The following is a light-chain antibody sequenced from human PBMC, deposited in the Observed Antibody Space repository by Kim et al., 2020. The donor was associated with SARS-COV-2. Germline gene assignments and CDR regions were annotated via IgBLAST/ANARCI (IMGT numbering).Light chain of an antibody. CDR2: GKN. V-gene: IGLV3-19*01. CDR1: RPRSYY. CDR3: NSRDSSGNPHYV. J-gene: IGLJ1*01. Sequence: LGQTVRITCQGDRPRSYYASWYQQKPGQAPVLVIYGKNNRPSGIPDRFSGSSSGNTASLTITGAQAEDEADYYCNSRDSSGNPHYVFGTGTKVTVL.